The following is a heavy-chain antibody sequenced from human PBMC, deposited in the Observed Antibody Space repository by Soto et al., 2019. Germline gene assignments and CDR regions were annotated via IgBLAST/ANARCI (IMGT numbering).Heavy chain of an antibody. D-gene: IGHD3-10*01. J-gene: IGHJ3*02. V-gene: IGHV1-46*03. CDR2: INPSGGST. CDR3: ARDGLLWCGELGPNDAFDI. Sequence: ASVKVSCKASGYTFTSYYMHWVRQAPGQGLEWMGIINPSGGSTSYAQKFQGRVTMTRDTSTSTVYMELSSLRSEDTAVYYCARDGLLWCGELGPNDAFDIWGQGTMVTVSS. CDR1: GYTFTSYY.